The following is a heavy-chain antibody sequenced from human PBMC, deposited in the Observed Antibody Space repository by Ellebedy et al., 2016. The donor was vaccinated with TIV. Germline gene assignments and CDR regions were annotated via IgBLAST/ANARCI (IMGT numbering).Heavy chain of an antibody. CDR1: GYTLTELS. CDR3: ATDSYSSSSGFDY. V-gene: IGHV1-24*01. Sequence: ASVKVSCXVSGYTLTELSMHWVRQAPGKGLEWMGGFDPEDGETIYAQKFQGRVTMTEDTSTDTTYMELSSLKSEDTAVYYCATDSYSSSSGFDYWGQGTLVTVSS. D-gene: IGHD6-6*01. J-gene: IGHJ4*02. CDR2: FDPEDGET.